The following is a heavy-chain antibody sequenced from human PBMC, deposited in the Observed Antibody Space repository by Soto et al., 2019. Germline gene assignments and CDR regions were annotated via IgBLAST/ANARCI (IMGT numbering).Heavy chain of an antibody. D-gene: IGHD2-21*02. J-gene: IGHJ4*02. CDR1: GDSISSDKW. CDR3: ARGGDWQFDY. CDR2: IHHSGRT. Sequence: QVQLQESGPGLVKPSGTLSLTCAVSGDSISSDKWWSWVRQPPGKGLEWIGEIHHSGRTNYNPSLTSRVTIIVEKSKNQVSLELSSMTAADTAVYYCARGGDWQFDYWGQGTLVTVSS. V-gene: IGHV4-4*02.